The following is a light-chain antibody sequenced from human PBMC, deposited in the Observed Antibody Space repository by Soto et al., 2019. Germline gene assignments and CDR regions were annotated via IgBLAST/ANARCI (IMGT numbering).Light chain of an antibody. CDR2: DAV. J-gene: IGKJ4*01. Sequence: EIVLTQSPDTLSLSSGERATLSCRASQSIGPYLAWYQQKPGQSPRLLVYDAVNRAAGAPDRFSGSGSGTDFTLTISSLEPEDSAVYLCQQRSDWPPLTFGGGTKVEIK. V-gene: IGKV3-11*01. CDR3: QQRSDWPPLT. CDR1: QSIGPY.